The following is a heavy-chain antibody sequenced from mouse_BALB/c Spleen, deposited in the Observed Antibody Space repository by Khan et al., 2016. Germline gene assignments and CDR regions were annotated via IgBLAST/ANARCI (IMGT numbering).Heavy chain of an antibody. Sequence: EVELVESGGGLVQPGGSLKLSCAASGFTFSSYTMSWVRQTPEKRLEWVAYISNGGGSTYYLDTLKGRFTISRDNAKNTLYLQLSSLKSEDTAMYYCVRGDWDEGYAMDYWGQGTSVTVSS. J-gene: IGHJ4*01. CDR3: VRGDWDEGYAMDY. CDR2: ISNGGGST. V-gene: IGHV5-12-2*01. D-gene: IGHD4-1*01. CDR1: GFTFSSYT.